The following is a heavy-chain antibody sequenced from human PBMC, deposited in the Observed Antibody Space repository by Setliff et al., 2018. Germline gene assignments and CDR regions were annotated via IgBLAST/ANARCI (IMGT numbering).Heavy chain of an antibody. CDR2: IYPGDSDT. CDR3: ASSSGSSSNDAFDI. D-gene: IGHD1-26*01. J-gene: IGHJ3*02. Sequence: PGESLKISCQGSGYRFSSHWTGWVRQMPGKGLEWMGIIYPGDSDTRYSPSFQGQATISADKSISTAYLQWSSLKASDTAMYYCASSSGSSSNDAFDIWGQGTTVTVSS. V-gene: IGHV5-51*01. CDR1: GYRFSSHW.